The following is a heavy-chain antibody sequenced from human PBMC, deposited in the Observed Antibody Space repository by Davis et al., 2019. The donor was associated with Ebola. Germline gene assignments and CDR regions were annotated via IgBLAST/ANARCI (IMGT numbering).Heavy chain of an antibody. CDR3: ARHGSGGSCFPN. J-gene: IGHJ4*02. V-gene: IGHV4-59*08. CDR1: GFPFGSYA. Sequence: GSLRLSCAASGFPFGSYAMSWIRQPPGKGLEWVGYIYHSGVTNHNPSLKSRVTISVDTSKNHFSLKLSSVTAADTAVYYCARHGSGGSCFPNWGQGTLVTVSS. CDR2: IYHSGVT. D-gene: IGHD2-15*01.